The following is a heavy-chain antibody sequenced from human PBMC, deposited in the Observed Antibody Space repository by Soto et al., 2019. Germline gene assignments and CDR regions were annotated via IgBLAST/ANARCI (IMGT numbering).Heavy chain of an antibody. V-gene: IGHV1-3*01. CDR3: ARDPGYGDYEIDY. CDR2: INAYNGNT. CDR1: GYTFTSYA. Sequence: ASVKVSCKASGYTFTSYAMHWVRQAPGQRLEWMGWINAYNGNTKYSQKFQGRVTITTDTSTSTAYMELRSLRSDDTAVYYCARDPGYGDYEIDYWGQGTLVTVSS. D-gene: IGHD4-17*01. J-gene: IGHJ4*02.